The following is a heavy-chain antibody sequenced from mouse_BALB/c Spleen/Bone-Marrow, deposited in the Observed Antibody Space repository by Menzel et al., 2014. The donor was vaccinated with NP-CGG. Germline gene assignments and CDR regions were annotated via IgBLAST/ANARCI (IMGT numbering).Heavy chain of an antibody. J-gene: IGHJ2*01. CDR2: IRNKASGYTT. CDR1: GFTFTDYY. Sequence: EVHLVESGGGLVQPGGSLRLSCATSGFTFTDYYMSWVRQPPGKALEWLAFIRNKASGYTTEYSASVKGRFTISRDNSQSILYLQMNTLRAEDSATYYCARDMGLLRFDYWGHGTTLTVSS. D-gene: IGHD1-1*01. V-gene: IGHV7-3*02. CDR3: ARDMGLLRFDY.